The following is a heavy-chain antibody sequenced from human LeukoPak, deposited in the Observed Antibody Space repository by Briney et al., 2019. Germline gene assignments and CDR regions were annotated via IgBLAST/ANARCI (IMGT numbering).Heavy chain of an antibody. D-gene: IGHD3-10*01. CDR1: GFTFSSYW. V-gene: IGHV3-7*01. CDR3: ARAMKLLVRGRPRWLPWDY. Sequence: PGGSLRLSCAASGFTFSSYWMSWVRQAPGKGLEWVANIKQDGSEKYYVDSVKGRFTISRDNAKNSLYLQMNSLRAEDTAVYYCARAMKLLVRGRPRWLPWDYWGQGILVTVSS. CDR2: IKQDGSEK. J-gene: IGHJ4*02.